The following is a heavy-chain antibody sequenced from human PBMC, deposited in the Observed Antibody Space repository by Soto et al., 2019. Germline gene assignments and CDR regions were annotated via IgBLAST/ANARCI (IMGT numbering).Heavy chain of an antibody. CDR2: VSSHSSTT. D-gene: IGHD6-19*01. Sequence: PGWSLRLSCAAAVFTFSTYSMNWVRQAPGKGLEWVSYVSSHSSTTYYADSVKGRSSISRDNAQNSLSLQMNSLRDEETAVYYCARDASGGSYLNYFDLWGQGTLVTASS. V-gene: IGHV3-48*02. CDR1: VFTFSTYS. CDR3: ARDASGGSYLNYFDL. J-gene: IGHJ5*02.